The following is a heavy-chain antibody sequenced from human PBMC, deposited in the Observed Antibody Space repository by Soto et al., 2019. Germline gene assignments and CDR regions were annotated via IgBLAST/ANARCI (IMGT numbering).Heavy chain of an antibody. CDR2: IYHSGST. J-gene: IGHJ4*02. D-gene: IGHD5-12*01. Sequence: QLQLQESGSGLVKPSQTLSLTCAVSGGSISCGGYSWSWIRQPPGKGLEWIGYIYHSGSTYYNPYLKSRVTISVDTTKNLFSLKLSSVTAADTAVYYCAAGGGLPRYYWGQGTLVTVSS. CDR3: AAGGGLPRYY. CDR1: GGSISCGGYS. V-gene: IGHV4-30-2*01.